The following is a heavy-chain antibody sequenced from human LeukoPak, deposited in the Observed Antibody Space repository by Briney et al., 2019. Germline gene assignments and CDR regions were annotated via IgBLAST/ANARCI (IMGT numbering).Heavy chain of an antibody. Sequence: ASETLSLTCAVYGESFSGYYWSWIRQPPGKGLEWIGEINHSGSTNYNPSLKSRVTISVDTSKNQFSLKVMSVTAADTAVYYCASLKVPGHFDYWGQGTLVTLSS. CDR1: GESFSGYY. V-gene: IGHV4-34*01. D-gene: IGHD2/OR15-2a*01. CDR2: INHSGST. J-gene: IGHJ4*02. CDR3: ASLKVPGHFDY.